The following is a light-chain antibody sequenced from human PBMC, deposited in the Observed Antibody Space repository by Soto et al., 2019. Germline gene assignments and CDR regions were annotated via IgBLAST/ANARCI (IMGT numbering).Light chain of an antibody. CDR3: QQDENYWT. CDR1: QPISSW. Sequence: EMTLSAKTCSACVGDSVTITFRASQPISSWLAWYHQKPGKAPKLLIFDASNLESGVPSRFCVSGSGTEFTLTISSLQPEDFGIYYWQQDENYWTFGQGTKVDIK. V-gene: IGKV1-5*01. CDR2: DAS. J-gene: IGKJ1*01.